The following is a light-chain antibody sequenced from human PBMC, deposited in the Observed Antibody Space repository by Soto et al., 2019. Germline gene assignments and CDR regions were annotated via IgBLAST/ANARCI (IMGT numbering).Light chain of an antibody. Sequence: AIQMTQSPSSLSASVGDSVTITCRASQGIRNELGWYQQNPGKAPKFLIYAASSLHSGVPSRFSGSGSGTDFTLTIGGLQPEDFASYYCLQESGYPRTFGQGTKVDIK. CDR2: AAS. V-gene: IGKV1-6*02. CDR3: LQESGYPRT. CDR1: QGIRNE. J-gene: IGKJ1*01.